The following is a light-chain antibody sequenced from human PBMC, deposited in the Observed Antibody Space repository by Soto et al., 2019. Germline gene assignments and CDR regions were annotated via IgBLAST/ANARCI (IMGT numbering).Light chain of an antibody. Sequence: QSALTQPASVAGSPGQSITISCTGSSSDVGGHNSISWYQHHPVNAPKLILYDVKNRPSGVSDRFSCSKSGNTASLTSSGLQAEDEADYYCSSYTDSNTVVFGGGTKVTVL. CDR2: DVK. CDR1: SSDVGGHNS. V-gene: IGLV2-14*03. CDR3: SSYTDSNTVV. J-gene: IGLJ2*01.